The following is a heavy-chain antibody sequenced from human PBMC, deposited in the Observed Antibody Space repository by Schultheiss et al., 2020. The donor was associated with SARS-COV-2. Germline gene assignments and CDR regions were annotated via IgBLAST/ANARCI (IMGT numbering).Heavy chain of an antibody. CDR2: IYSGGRT. CDR3: AKDVVDTAMVNYFDY. J-gene: IGHJ4*02. Sequence: GGSLRLSCAASGFTFSSYAMSWVRQAPGKGLEWVSVIYSGGRTDLADSVKGRFTISSDNSKNTLYLQMNSLRAEDTAVYYCAKDVVDTAMVNYFDYWGQGTLVTVSS. D-gene: IGHD5-18*01. CDR1: GFTFSSYA. V-gene: IGHV3-66*01.